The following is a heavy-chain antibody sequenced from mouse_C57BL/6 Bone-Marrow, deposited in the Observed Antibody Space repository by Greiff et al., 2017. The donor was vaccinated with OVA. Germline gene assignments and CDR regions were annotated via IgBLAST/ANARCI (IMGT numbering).Heavy chain of an antibody. Sequence: VQLQQPGAELVKPGASVKVSCKASGYTFTSYWMHWVKQRPGQGLEWIGRIHPSDSDTNYNQKFKGKATLTVDKSSSTAYMQLSSLTSEDSAVYYCAIEEILEIYYDYDGWFAYWGQGTLVTVSA. CDR3: AIEEILEIYYDYDGWFAY. D-gene: IGHD2-4*01. CDR2: IHPSDSDT. J-gene: IGHJ3*01. V-gene: IGHV1-74*01. CDR1: GYTFTSYW.